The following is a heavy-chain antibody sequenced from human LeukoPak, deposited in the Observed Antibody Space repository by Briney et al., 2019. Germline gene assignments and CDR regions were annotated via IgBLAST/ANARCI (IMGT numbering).Heavy chain of an antibody. Sequence: GASVKVSCKASGYTFTGYCISWVRQAPGQGLEWMGWISAYHGNTNYAQKLQGRVTMTTDTSTSTAYMELRSLRSDDTAVYYCARDRASTFDYWGQGTLVTVSS. CDR3: ARDRASTFDY. CDR2: ISAYHGNT. V-gene: IGHV1-18*01. J-gene: IGHJ4*02. D-gene: IGHD3-3*02. CDR1: GYTFTGYC.